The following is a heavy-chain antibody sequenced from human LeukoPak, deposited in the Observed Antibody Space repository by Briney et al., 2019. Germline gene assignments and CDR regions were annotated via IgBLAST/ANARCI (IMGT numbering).Heavy chain of an antibody. CDR3: ATYCSSTSCWGAFDI. Sequence: ASVKVSCKVSGYTLTELSMHWVRQAPGKGLEWMGGFDPEDGETIYAQKFQGRVTMTEDTSTDTAYMELSSLRSEDTAVYYCATYCSSTSCWGAFDIWGQGTMVTVSS. CDR2: FDPEDGET. V-gene: IGHV1-24*01. J-gene: IGHJ3*02. D-gene: IGHD2-2*01. CDR1: GYTLTELS.